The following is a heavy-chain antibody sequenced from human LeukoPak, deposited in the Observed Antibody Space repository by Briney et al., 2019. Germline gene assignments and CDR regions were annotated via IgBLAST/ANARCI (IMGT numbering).Heavy chain of an antibody. CDR1: GFIFSKYA. J-gene: IGHJ3*02. D-gene: IGHD1-26*01. Sequence: QARGSLRLSCAVSGFIFSKYAMHWVRQAPGKGLEWVTTIPYDGNHKYYADYVKGRFSISRDNSNNTLYLQMTSLGADDTAVYYCARDVWELRYDAFDMWGQGTVVTVSS. CDR2: IPYDGNHK. V-gene: IGHV3-30*04. CDR3: ARDVWELRYDAFDM.